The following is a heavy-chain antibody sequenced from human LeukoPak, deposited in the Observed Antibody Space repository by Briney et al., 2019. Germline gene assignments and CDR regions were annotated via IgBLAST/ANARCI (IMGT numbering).Heavy chain of an antibody. CDR3: ARDVRLKYDAFDI. CDR1: GGSISSGSYY. V-gene: IGHV4-61*02. D-gene: IGHD1-1*01. CDR2: IYTSGST. J-gene: IGHJ3*02. Sequence: NPSQTLSLTCTVSGGSISSGSYYWSWIRQPAGKGLEWIGRIYTSGSTNYNPSLKSRVTTSVDTSKNQFSLKLSSVTAADTAVYYCARDVRLKYDAFDIWGQGTMVTVSS.